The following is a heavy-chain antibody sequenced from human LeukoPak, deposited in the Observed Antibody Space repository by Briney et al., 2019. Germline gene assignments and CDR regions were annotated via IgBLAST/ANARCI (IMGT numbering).Heavy chain of an antibody. Sequence: GGSLRLSCAASGFTFSSYGMHWVRQAPGKGLEWVAVISYDGSNKYYADSVKGRFTISRDNSKNTLYLQMNSLRAEDTAVYYCAEDLTVTTWDYYYYGMDVWGQGTTVTVSS. V-gene: IGHV3-30*18. CDR1: GFTFSSYG. J-gene: IGHJ6*02. D-gene: IGHD4-17*01. CDR3: AEDLTVTTWDYYYYGMDV. CDR2: ISYDGSNK.